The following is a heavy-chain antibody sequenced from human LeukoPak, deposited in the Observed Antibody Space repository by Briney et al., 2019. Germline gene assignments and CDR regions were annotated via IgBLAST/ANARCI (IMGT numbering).Heavy chain of an antibody. CDR2: IYHSGST. J-gene: IGHJ3*02. CDR1: GHSISSGYY. Sequence: PSETLSLTCTVSGHSISSGYYWGWIRQPPGKGLEWIGSIYHSGSTYYNPSLKSRVTISVDTSKNQFSLKLSSVTAADTAVYYCARRVRTIFGVVIGADAFDIWGQGTMVTVSS. CDR3: ARRVRTIFGVVIGADAFDI. V-gene: IGHV4-38-2*02. D-gene: IGHD3-3*01.